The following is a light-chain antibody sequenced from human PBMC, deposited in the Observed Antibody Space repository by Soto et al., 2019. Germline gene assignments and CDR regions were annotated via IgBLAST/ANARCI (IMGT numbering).Light chain of an antibody. Sequence: DIQMNQSPSTLSASVGDRVTITCRASQSISNWLAWYQQKPGKAPKLLIYKASLLESGVPSRFSSSGSGTEFTLTISSLQPDDFGTYYCQHYSAFSVTFGQGTKVDIK. J-gene: IGKJ1*01. CDR2: KAS. V-gene: IGKV1-5*03. CDR1: QSISNW. CDR3: QHYSAFSVT.